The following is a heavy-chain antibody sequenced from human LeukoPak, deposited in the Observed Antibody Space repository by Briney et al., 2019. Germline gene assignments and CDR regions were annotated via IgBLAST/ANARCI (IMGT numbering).Heavy chain of an antibody. V-gene: IGHV1-69*05. CDR3: ARGFTMVREYAFDI. Sequence: ASVKVSCKASGGTFSSYAISWVRQAPGQGLEWMGGIIPIFGTANYAQKFQGRVTITTDESTSTAYMELSSLRSEDMAVYYCARGFTMVREYAFDIWGQGTMVTVSS. J-gene: IGHJ3*02. D-gene: IGHD3-10*01. CDR2: IIPIFGTA. CDR1: GGTFSSYA.